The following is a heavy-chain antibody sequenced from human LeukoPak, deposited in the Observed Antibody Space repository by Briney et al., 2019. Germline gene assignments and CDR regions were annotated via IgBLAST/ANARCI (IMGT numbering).Heavy chain of an antibody. V-gene: IGHV4-39*07. J-gene: IGHJ4*02. Sequence: SETLSLTCTVSGGSISSSSYYWGWIRQPPGKGLEWIGSIYYSGSTYYNPSLKSRVTISVDTSKNQFSLKLSSVTAADTAVYYCARDSGIGCSSTSCWYYFDYWGQGTLVTVSS. CDR3: ARDSGIGCSSTSCWYYFDY. D-gene: IGHD2-2*01. CDR1: GGSISSSSYY. CDR2: IYYSGST.